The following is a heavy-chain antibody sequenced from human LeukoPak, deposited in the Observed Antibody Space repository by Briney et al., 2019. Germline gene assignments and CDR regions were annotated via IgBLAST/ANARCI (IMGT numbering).Heavy chain of an antibody. V-gene: IGHV1-2*02. CDR2: INPNSGGT. J-gene: IGHJ4*02. Sequence: GASVKVSCKASGYTFTGYYMHWVRQAPGQGLEWMGWINPNSGGTNYAQKFQGRVTMTRDTSISTAYMELSRLRSDDTAVYYCARDSVYLAPQVFDYWGQGTLVTVSS. D-gene: IGHD3-16*01. CDR3: ARDSVYLAPQVFDY. CDR1: GYTFTGYY.